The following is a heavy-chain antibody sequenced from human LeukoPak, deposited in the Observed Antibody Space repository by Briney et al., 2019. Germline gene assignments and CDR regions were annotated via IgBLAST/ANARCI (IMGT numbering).Heavy chain of an antibody. J-gene: IGHJ6*03. CDR3: ASFYCSGGSCYQYYYYYYMDV. V-gene: IGHV4-39*01. CDR2: IYYTGST. Sequence: SETLSLTCTVSGGTISSRSYYWGWIRQPPGKGLEWIGIIYYTGSTYSNPSLRSRGTISVDTFKNQFSLKLSSVTAADTAVYYCASFYCSGGSCYQYYYYYYMDVWGKGTTVTISS. CDR1: GGTISSRSYY. D-gene: IGHD2-15*01.